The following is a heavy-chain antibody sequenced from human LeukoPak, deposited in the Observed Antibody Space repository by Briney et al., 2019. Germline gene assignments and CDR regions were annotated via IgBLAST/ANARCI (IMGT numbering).Heavy chain of an antibody. CDR2: IYYSGSS. J-gene: IGHJ3*02. D-gene: IGHD3-9*01. CDR3: ARDGDYDILTGYYPGHAFDI. CDR1: GGSISNNPFY. V-gene: IGHV4-39*07. Sequence: SETLSLTCNVSGGSISNNPFYWGWIRQPPGKGLQWIGSIYYSGSSYYNPSLKSRVTISIETSKNKFSLKLSSVTAADTAVYYCARDGDYDILTGYYPGHAFDIWGQGTMVTVSS.